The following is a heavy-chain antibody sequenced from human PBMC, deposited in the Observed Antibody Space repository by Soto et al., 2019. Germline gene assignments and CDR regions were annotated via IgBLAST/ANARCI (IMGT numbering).Heavy chain of an antibody. CDR3: VRVSSSGWCYFDY. CDR2: INAGNGNT. Sequence: SVKGSCKASGYTFTSYAMHWVRQAPGQRLEWMGWINAGNGNTKYSQKFQGRVTITRDTSASTAYMELSSLRSEDTAVYYCVRVSSSGWCYFDYWGQGTLVTVYS. D-gene: IGHD6-19*01. J-gene: IGHJ4*02. CDR1: GYTFTSYA. V-gene: IGHV1-3*01.